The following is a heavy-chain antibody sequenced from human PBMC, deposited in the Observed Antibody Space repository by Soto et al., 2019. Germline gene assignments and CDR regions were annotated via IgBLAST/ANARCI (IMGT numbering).Heavy chain of an antibody. V-gene: IGHV1-24*01. CDR1: YYTLTELS. CDR2: FDPEDGET. CDR3: AKDLGQLLQRKDSYYYYAMDV. Sequence: ASVKVSFKVSYYTLTELSMHWVRQAPGKGLEWMGGFDPEDGETIYAQQFQGRVTMTEDTSTDTACMELSSLISEDSAVYYCAKDLGQLLQRKDSYYYYAMDVWGKGTTVTVSS. J-gene: IGHJ6*04. D-gene: IGHD2-15*01.